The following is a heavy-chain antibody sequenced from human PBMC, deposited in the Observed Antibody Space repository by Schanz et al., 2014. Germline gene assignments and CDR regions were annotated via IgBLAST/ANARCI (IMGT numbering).Heavy chain of an antibody. CDR3: ARSPRMDV. CDR1: GFTFSSYG. CDR2: VCYDGSKK. J-gene: IGHJ6*02. Sequence: QVQLVESGGGVVQPGRSLRLSCAASGFTFSSYGMHWVRQVPGKGLEWVAVVCYDGSKKYYADSVKGRFTTSRDNSKNTMYLQMNSLKTEDTAVYYCARSPRMDVWGQGTMVTVSS. V-gene: IGHV3-33*08.